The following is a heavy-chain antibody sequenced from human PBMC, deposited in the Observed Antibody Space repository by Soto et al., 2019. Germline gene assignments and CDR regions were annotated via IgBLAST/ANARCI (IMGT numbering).Heavy chain of an antibody. CDR3: ARDLLRSYGSGSYYNVHWFDP. D-gene: IGHD3-10*01. V-gene: IGHV4-4*07. Sequence: GPGPIKSSETLSLTCTVSGGSISSYYWSWIRQPAGKGLEWIGRIYTSGSTNYNPSLKSRVTMSVDTSKNQFSLKLSSVTAADTAVYYCARDLLRSYGSGSYYNVHWFDPWGQGTLVTVSS. CDR1: GGSISSYY. CDR2: IYTSGST. J-gene: IGHJ5*02.